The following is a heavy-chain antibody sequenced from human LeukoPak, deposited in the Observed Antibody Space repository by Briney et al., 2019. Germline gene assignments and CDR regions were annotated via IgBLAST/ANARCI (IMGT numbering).Heavy chain of an antibody. D-gene: IGHD6-19*01. V-gene: IGHV1-8*03. CDR1: GYTFTSYD. J-gene: IGHJ6*03. CDR3: ARVLSVAAYGYHYYYMDV. Sequence: GASVKVSCKASGYTFTSYDINWVRQATGQGLEWMGWMNPNSGNTGYAQKFQGRVTITRNTSISTAYMELSSLRSEDTAVYYCARVLSVAAYGYHYYYMDVWGKGTTVTVSS. CDR2: MNPNSGNT.